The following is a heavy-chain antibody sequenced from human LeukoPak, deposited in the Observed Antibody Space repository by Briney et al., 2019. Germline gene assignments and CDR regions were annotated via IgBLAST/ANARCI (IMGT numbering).Heavy chain of an antibody. V-gene: IGHV4-61*02. D-gene: IGHD3-16*01. Sequence: SETLSLTCTVSGGSISSSSYYWRWIRQPAGKGLEWIGRIYTSGSTNYNPSLKSRVTMSVDTSKNQFSLKLSSVTAADTAVYYCARFTLAPRNYFDYWGQGTLVTVSS. CDR3: ARFTLAPRNYFDY. J-gene: IGHJ4*02. CDR2: IYTSGST. CDR1: GGSISSSSYY.